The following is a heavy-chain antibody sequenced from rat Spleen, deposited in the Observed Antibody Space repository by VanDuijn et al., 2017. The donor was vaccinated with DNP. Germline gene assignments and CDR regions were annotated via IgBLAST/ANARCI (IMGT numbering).Heavy chain of an antibody. CDR2: ITYDGSST. Sequence: EVQLVESGGGLVQPGRSLKLSCAASGFTFTNYGMAWVRQAPTKGLEWVATITYDGSSTFSRDSVKGRFSLSRDNAKSTLYLQVNSLRSEDTATYYCARHVDYWGQGVMVTVSS. CDR3: ARHVDY. V-gene: IGHV5-29*01. J-gene: IGHJ2*01. CDR1: GFTFTNYG.